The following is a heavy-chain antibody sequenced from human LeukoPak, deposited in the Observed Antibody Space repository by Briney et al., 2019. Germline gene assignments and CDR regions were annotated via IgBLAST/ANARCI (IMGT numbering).Heavy chain of an antibody. Sequence: ASVKVSCKASGCTFISYDISWVRQAPGQGLEWMGWISTYNDNTNYAQKLQGRVTMTTDTSTSTAYMELRSLRSDDTAVYYCAREGSSGFDYWGQGTLVTVSS. CDR1: GCTFISYD. CDR3: AREGSSGFDY. D-gene: IGHD6-19*01. J-gene: IGHJ4*02. CDR2: ISTYNDNT. V-gene: IGHV1-18*01.